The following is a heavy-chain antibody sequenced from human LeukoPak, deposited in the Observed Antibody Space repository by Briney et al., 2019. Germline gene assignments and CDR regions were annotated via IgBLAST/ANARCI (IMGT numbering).Heavy chain of an antibody. V-gene: IGHV4-59*12. D-gene: IGHD2-8*01. CDR2: IYYSGST. CDR3: ARMDIVLMVYAP. CDR1: GGSISSYY. J-gene: IGHJ5*02. Sequence: SSETLSLTCTVSGGSISSYYWSWIRQPPGKGLEWIGYIYYSGSTNYNPSLKSRVTISVDTSKNQFSLKLSSVTAADTAVYYCARMDIVLMVYAPWGQGTLVTVSS.